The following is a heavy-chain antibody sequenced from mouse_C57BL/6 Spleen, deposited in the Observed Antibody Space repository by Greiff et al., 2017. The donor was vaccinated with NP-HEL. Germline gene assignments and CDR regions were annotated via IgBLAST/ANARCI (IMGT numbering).Heavy chain of an antibody. CDR1: GFSLTSYA. CDR3: ARKKGETYYYGSSDWYFDV. D-gene: IGHD1-1*01. Sequence: QVQLKQSGPGLVAPSQSLSITCTVSGFSLTSYAISWVRQPPGKGLEWLGVIWTGGGTNYNSALKSRLSISKDNSKSQVFLKMNSLQTDDTARYYCARKKGETYYYGSSDWYFDVWGTGTTVTVSS. CDR2: IWTGGGT. V-gene: IGHV2-9-1*01. J-gene: IGHJ1*03.